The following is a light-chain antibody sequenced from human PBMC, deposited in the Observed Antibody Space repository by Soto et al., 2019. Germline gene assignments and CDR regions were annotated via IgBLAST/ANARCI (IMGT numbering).Light chain of an antibody. V-gene: IGLV2-23*02. CDR2: EVS. Sequence: QSALTQPASVSGSPGQSITISCTGTSSDVGSYNLVSWYQQHPGKAPKVMIYEVSKRPSGVSNRFSGSKFGNTASLTISGLQADDEADYYCCSYAGSSTYVFGTGTEVTVL. CDR3: CSYAGSSTYV. CDR1: SSDVGSYNL. J-gene: IGLJ1*01.